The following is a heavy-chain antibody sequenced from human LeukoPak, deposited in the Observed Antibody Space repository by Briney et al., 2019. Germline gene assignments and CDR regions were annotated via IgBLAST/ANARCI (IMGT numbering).Heavy chain of an antibody. Sequence: GGSLRLSCTASGFRFSNYAMSWVRQSPRKGLEWVSAISDSGDGTYYADSVRARFTISRDNSKNTVDLQMSSLRAEDTAVYYCVREVSGWPNNWFDPWGQGTLVTVSS. CDR1: GFRFSNYA. J-gene: IGHJ5*02. CDR3: VREVSGWPNNWFDP. CDR2: ISDSGDGT. V-gene: IGHV3-23*01. D-gene: IGHD6-19*01.